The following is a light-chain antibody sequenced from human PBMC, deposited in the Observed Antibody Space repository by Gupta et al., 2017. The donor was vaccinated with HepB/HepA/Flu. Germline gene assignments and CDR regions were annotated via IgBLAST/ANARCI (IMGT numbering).Light chain of an antibody. CDR1: SSDIGAYNH. Sequence: QPALTQPASVSGSPGQSIIISCTGTSSDIGAYNHVAWYQHDPGKAPKLMIYDVTNRPAGVADRFSGSKAGNTASLTISVRQREDETDYYCSSLTTSSTLVFGGGTKVTVL. J-gene: IGLJ2*01. V-gene: IGLV2-14*03. CDR3: SSLTTSSTLV. CDR2: DVT.